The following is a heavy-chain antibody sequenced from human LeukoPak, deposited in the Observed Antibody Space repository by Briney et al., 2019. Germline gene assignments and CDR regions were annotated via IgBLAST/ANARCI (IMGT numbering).Heavy chain of an antibody. D-gene: IGHD2-2*01. CDR3: ARLVPAAYYYYGMDV. J-gene: IGHJ6*02. CDR1: GGSISSYY. Sequence: SETLSLTCTVSGGSISSYYWSWIRQPPGKGLEWIGYVYYSGSTNYNPSLKSRVTISVDTSKNQFSLKLSSVTAADTAVYYCARLVPAAYYYYGMDVWGQGTTVTVSS. V-gene: IGHV4-59*01. CDR2: VYYSGST.